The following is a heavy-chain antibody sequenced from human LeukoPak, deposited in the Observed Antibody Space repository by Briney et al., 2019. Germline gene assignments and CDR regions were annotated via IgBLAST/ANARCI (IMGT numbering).Heavy chain of an antibody. V-gene: IGHV1-46*03. J-gene: IGHJ4*02. CDR1: GYTFTSYY. CDR2: INPSGGRT. D-gene: IGHD6-13*01. CDR3: AISIAAAGMSFDY. Sequence: ASVKVCCKAAGYTFTSYYILWGRESPGQGLEGMGIINPSGGRTSYAQKVQGRVTMTSDTATSTVYMELSIMRAEDAAVWYYAISIAAAGMSFDYWGQGTLVTVSS.